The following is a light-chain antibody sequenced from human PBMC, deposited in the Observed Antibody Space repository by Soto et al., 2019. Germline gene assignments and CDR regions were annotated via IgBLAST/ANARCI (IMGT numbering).Light chain of an antibody. V-gene: IGLV2-14*01. CDR2: EVS. Sequence: QSALTQPASVSGSPGQSITISCAGTSSDIGGYNYVSWYQQHPGKAPKVMIYEVSNRPSGVPDRFSGSKSGTSASLAITGLQAEDEADYYCQSYDSSLSKAVFGGGTQLTVL. J-gene: IGLJ7*01. CDR1: SSDIGGYNY. CDR3: QSYDSSLSKAV.